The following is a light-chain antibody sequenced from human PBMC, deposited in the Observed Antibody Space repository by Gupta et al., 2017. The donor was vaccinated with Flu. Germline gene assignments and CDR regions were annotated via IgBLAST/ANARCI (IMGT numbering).Light chain of an antibody. V-gene: IGKV3-11*01. CDR1: QSVSTY. CDR3: QQRHSSPRNT. Sequence: IVLTQSPATLSLSPGERDTLSCRASQSVSTYLAWYQQKPGQSPRLLIYDASNMATGIPARFSGSGSGTDFTLTISSLEPEDFAIYYCQQRHSSPRNTFGQGTKLEIK. J-gene: IGKJ2*01. CDR2: DAS.